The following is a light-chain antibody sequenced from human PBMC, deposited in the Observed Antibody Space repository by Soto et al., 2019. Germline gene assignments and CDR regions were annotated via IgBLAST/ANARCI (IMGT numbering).Light chain of an antibody. CDR1: QSVSSL. CDR2: GAS. CDR3: KQYSGWPYT. Sequence: EIVMTQSPATQAVSPGERATLSCRASQSVSSLLTWYQQKPGQPPRLLIYGASTRATGIPARFSGSGSGTEFTLTISSLQSEDFAVYYCKQYSGWPYTFGQGTKVDIK. V-gene: IGKV3-15*01. J-gene: IGKJ2*01.